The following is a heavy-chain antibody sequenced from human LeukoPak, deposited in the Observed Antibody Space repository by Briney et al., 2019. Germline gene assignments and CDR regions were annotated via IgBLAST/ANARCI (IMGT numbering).Heavy chain of an antibody. V-gene: IGHV3-49*04. CDR1: GFTFGDFA. CDR2: VKAKVYGGTT. Sequence: GGSLRLSCTASGFTFGDFAMNWVRQAPGKGLEWVGFVKAKVYGGTTEYAASVKGRFTISRDDSKAIAYLQMNSLKTEDTAVYYCTRDHRDDWNPGYYFDYWGQGTLVTVSS. D-gene: IGHD1-1*01. J-gene: IGHJ4*02. CDR3: TRDHRDDWNPGYYFDY.